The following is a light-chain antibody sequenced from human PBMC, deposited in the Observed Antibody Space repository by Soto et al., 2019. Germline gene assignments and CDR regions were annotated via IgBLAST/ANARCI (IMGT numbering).Light chain of an antibody. CDR2: DAS. Sequence: DIQMTQSPSTLSASVGDGVAITCRASQDISKWLAWYQQKPGKPPKLLIYDASGLDSGVPSRFSGSGYGTEFTLTISGLQPEDFATFYCQQYDSFPCTFGPGTKVDIK. J-gene: IGKJ1*01. CDR1: QDISKW. V-gene: IGKV1-5*01. CDR3: QQYDSFPCT.